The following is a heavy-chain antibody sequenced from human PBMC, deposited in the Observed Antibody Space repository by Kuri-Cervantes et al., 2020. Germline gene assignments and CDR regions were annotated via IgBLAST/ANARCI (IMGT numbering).Heavy chain of an antibody. CDR3: AADSNYKNYYYYYYMDV. Sequence: SVKVSCKASGFTFTSSAVQWVRQARGQRLEWIGWIVVGSGNTNYAQKFQERVTITRDMSTSTAYMELSSLRSEDTAVYYCAADSNYKNYYYYYYMDVWGKGTTVTVSS. D-gene: IGHD5-24*01. V-gene: IGHV1-58*01. CDR1: GFTFTSSA. CDR2: IVVGSGNT. J-gene: IGHJ6*03.